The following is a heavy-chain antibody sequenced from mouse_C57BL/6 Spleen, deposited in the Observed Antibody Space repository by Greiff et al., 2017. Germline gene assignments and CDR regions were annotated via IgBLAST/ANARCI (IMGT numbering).Heavy chain of an antibody. CDR1: GFTFSSYA. Sequence: EVMLVESGEGLVKPGGSLKLSCAASGFTFSSYAMSWVRQTPEKRLEWVAYISSGGDYIYYADTVKGRFTISRDNARNTLYLQMSSLKSEDTAMYYCTGIYYGNYDAMDYWGQGTSVTVSS. J-gene: IGHJ4*01. V-gene: IGHV5-9-1*02. CDR2: ISSGGDYI. D-gene: IGHD2-1*01. CDR3: TGIYYGNYDAMDY.